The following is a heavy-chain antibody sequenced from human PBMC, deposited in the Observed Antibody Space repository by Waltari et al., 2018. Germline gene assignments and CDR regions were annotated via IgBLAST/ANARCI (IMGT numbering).Heavy chain of an antibody. CDR2: LARDGYIK. V-gene: IGHV3-30*18. Sequence: QVQLVESGGGVVQPGRSLRLSCAASGFTFNKYGLHGVRQAPGKGLGGGAVLARDGYIKHYVDTVRGRFTISRDNSKNTFYLRMGSLRVEDTAVYFCAKGDFGVASMSGMDVWGPGTTVIVSS. CDR1: GFTFNKYG. CDR3: AKGDFGVASMSGMDV. D-gene: IGHD3-3*01. J-gene: IGHJ6*02.